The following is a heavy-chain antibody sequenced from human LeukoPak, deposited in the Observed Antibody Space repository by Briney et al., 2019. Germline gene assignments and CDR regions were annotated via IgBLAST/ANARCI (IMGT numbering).Heavy chain of an antibody. CDR2: INQDGGEK. Sequence: GGSLRLSCAASGFSFGSYWMTWVRQAPGKGLEWVANINQDGGEKYYVDSVKGRFTISRDNAKNSLYVQMNSLRAEDTALYFCANEVRPNDYWGRGTLVTVSS. D-gene: IGHD4/OR15-4a*01. CDR3: ANEVRPNDY. CDR1: GFSFGSYW. V-gene: IGHV3-7*05. J-gene: IGHJ4*02.